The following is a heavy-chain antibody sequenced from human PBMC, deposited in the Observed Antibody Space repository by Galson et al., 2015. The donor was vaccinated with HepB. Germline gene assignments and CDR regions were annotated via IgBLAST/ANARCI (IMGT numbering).Heavy chain of an antibody. CDR1: GFTFSSYA. CDR3: AKEHKLARYCGGDCYSYFDY. Sequence: SLRLSCAASGFTFSSYAMSWVRQAPGKGLEWVSAISGSGGSTYYADSVKGRFTISRDNSKNTLYLQMNSLRAEDTAVYYCAKEHKLARYCGGDCYSYFDYWGQGTLVTVSS. V-gene: IGHV3-23*01. J-gene: IGHJ4*02. D-gene: IGHD2-21*02. CDR2: ISGSGGST.